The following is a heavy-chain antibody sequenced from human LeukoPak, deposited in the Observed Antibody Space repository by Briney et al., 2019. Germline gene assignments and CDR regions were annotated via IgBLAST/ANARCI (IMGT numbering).Heavy chain of an antibody. CDR1: GYTFTSYA. D-gene: IGHD3-3*01. Sequence: GASVKVSCKASGYTFTSYAISWVRQAPGQGLEWVGWISTYNGHTNCAQKLQGRVTMTTDTSTSTAYMELRSLRSDDTAVYYCAREDNLMDFWSGYSDYWGQGTLVTVSS. J-gene: IGHJ4*02. CDR2: ISTYNGHT. V-gene: IGHV1-18*01. CDR3: AREDNLMDFWSGYSDY.